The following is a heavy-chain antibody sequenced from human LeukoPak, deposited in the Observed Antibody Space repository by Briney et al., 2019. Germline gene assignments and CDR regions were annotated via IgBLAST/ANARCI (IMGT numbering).Heavy chain of an antibody. V-gene: IGHV4-39*07. J-gene: IGHJ3*02. CDR2: IYYSGST. CDR3: TRRTASALEGFDI. Sequence: SETLSLTCTVSGVSIFSGYYYWGWIRQPPGKGLEWIGSIYYSGSTYHNPSLMRRLTISVDKSRNQFSLKLNSVTAADTAVYYCTRRTASALEGFDIWGQGTMVTVSS. CDR1: GVSIFSGYYY. D-gene: IGHD1-1*01.